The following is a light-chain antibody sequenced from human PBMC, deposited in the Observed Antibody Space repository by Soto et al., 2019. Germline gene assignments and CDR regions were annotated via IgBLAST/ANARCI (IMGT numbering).Light chain of an antibody. J-gene: IGLJ1*01. CDR1: TSDIGAYNY. CDR2: EVS. Sequence: QSVLTQPASVSGSPGQSITISCTGTTSDIGAYNYVSWYQQHAGKAPKLIIYEVSRRPSGVSNRFSGSKSGSTASLTISGLQAEDEALYYCGSSSGITTLLFATGTKVTVL. V-gene: IGLV2-14*01. CDR3: GSSSGITTLL.